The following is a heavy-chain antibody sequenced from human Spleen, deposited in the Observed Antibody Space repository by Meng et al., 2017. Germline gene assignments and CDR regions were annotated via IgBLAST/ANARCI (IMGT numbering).Heavy chain of an antibody. V-gene: IGHV3-66*01. J-gene: IGHJ5*02. CDR2: IYSGGST. CDR1: GFTVSHNY. D-gene: IGHD3-10*01. CDR3: ARIYYYGSGSYGWFDP. Sequence: GGSLRLSCAASGFTVSHNYMSWVRQAPGKGLEWVSVIYSGGSTYYADSVKGRFTISRDNSKNTLYLQMNSLRAEDTAVYHCARIYYYGSGSYGWFDPWGQGTLVTVSS.